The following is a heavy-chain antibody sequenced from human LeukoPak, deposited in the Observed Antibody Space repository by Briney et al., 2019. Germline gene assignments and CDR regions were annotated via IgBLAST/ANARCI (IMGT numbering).Heavy chain of an antibody. Sequence: GESLKISCNGAGYXFSTNWIVWVRQMPGTGLEWMGIIYPGDSHTRYNPSFQGQVTMSADKSTNTAYLQWSSLKASDTAIYYCARTSANYFDAWGQGTQVTVSS. J-gene: IGHJ5*02. CDR1: GYXFSTNW. CDR2: IYPGDSHT. D-gene: IGHD4/OR15-4a*01. V-gene: IGHV5-51*01. CDR3: ARTSANYFDA.